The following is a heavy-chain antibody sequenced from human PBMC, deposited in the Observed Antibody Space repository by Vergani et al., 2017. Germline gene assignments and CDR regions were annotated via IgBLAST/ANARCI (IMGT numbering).Heavy chain of an antibody. Sequence: QVQLVQSGAEVKKPGSSVKVSCKASGGTFSSYAISWVRQAPGQGLEWMGGIIPIFGTANYAQKFQGRVTLTADESTSTAYMELSSLRSEDTAVYYCAGDSVDDFWSSSERDNWFDPWGQGTLVTVSS. D-gene: IGHD3-3*01. CDR2: IIPIFGTA. J-gene: IGHJ5*02. CDR3: AGDSVDDFWSSSERDNWFDP. V-gene: IGHV1-69*01. CDR1: GGTFSSYA.